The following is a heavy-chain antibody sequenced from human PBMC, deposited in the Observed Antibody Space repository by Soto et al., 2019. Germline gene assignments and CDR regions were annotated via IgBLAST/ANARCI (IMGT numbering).Heavy chain of an antibody. V-gene: IGHV3-21*01. D-gene: IGHD6-6*01. CDR1: GFTFSSYS. CDR2: ISSSSSYI. CDR3: ARKYSSSSHDAFDI. J-gene: IGHJ3*02. Sequence: GGSLRLSCAASGFTFSSYSMNWVRQAPGKGLEWVSSISSSSSYIYYTDSVKGRFTISRDNAKNSLYLQMNSLRAEDTAVYYCARKYSSSSHDAFDIWGQGTMVTVSS.